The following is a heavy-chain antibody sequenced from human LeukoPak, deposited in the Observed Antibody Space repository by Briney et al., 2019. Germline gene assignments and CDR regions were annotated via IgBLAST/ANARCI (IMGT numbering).Heavy chain of an antibody. CDR2: IKQDGSEK. D-gene: IGHD3-22*01. Sequence: SGGSLRLSCAASGFTFSSHWMSWVRQAPGKGLEWVANIKQDGSEKYYVDSVKGRFTISRDNAKNSLYLQMNSLRAEDTAVYYCARAGSMIVVVITTPADAFDIWGQGTMVTASS. CDR3: ARAGSMIVVVITTPADAFDI. V-gene: IGHV3-7*01. CDR1: GFTFSSHW. J-gene: IGHJ3*02.